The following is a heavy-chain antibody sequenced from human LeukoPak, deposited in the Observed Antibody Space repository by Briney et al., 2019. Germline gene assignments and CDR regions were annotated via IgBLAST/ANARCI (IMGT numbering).Heavy chain of an antibody. CDR3: ASPYGSGNYGMDV. J-gene: IGHJ6*02. V-gene: IGHV3-11*01. D-gene: IGHD3-10*01. CDR1: GFTLGDYY. Sequence: GGSLRLSCAASGFTLGDYYMSWIRQAPGKGLEWVSYISSSGSTIYYADSVKGRFTISRDNAKNSLYLQMNNLRAEDTAVYYCASPYGSGNYGMDVWGQGTTVTVSS. CDR2: ISSSGSTI.